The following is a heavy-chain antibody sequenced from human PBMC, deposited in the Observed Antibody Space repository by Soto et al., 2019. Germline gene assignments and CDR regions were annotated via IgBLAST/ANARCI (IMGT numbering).Heavy chain of an antibody. J-gene: IGHJ1*01. CDR2: IYSSGST. CDR1: GCSISSSRYY. D-gene: IGHD3-10*01. V-gene: IGHV4-39*01. Sequence: QLQLQESGTGLVKPSETLSLTCTVSGCSISSSRYYCGWLRQPPGKGLAWIGSIYSSGSTYYNPYLKSRCTISVDTSKNQFSLKLISVTASDTDVYYCAIVWVVESQHWGQGTLVTVSS. CDR3: AIVWVVESQH.